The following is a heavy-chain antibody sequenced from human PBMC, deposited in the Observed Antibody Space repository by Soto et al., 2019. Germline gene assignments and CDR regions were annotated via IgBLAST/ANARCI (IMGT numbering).Heavy chain of an antibody. Sequence: EVQLLESGGGLVQPGGSLRISCAASGFTFSSFAMSWFRQAPGKGLEWVSVISDSGGSTYYADSVRGRFTISGDNSKSTLFLQMNSLRGDDTAIYYCAKPISVYYAPSDHWGQGTQVTVSS. D-gene: IGHD3-22*01. J-gene: IGHJ4*02. V-gene: IGHV3-23*01. CDR1: GFTFSSFA. CDR3: AKPISVYYAPSDH. CDR2: ISDSGGST.